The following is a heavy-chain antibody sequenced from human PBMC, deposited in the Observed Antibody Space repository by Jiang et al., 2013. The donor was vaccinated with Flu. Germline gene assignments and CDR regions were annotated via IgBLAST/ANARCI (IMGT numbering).Heavy chain of an antibody. D-gene: IGHD5-18*01. CDR1: DTFISYA. Sequence: DTFISYAFSWVRQAPGQGLEWMGGIIPXFGTTDYARKFQGRVTIIADESTGTVDMELSGLRSEDTAIYYCARGVGGYSYGYVLYWGQGTLVTVSS. J-gene: IGHJ4*02. CDR2: IIPXFGTT. V-gene: IGHV1-69*01. CDR3: ARGVGGYSYGYVLY.